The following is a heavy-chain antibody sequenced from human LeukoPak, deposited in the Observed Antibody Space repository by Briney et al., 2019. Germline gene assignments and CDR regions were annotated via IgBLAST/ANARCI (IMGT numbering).Heavy chain of an antibody. Sequence: GGSLRVSCAASGFTFSNYWMHWVRQAPGKGLVWVSHINTDGHGTTYAGSVKGRFTMSRDNAKNTLYLEMNSLRAEDTAIYYCVRTSGSDSPFDYWGQGTLVTVSS. CDR1: GFTFSNYW. J-gene: IGHJ4*02. CDR2: INTDGHGT. V-gene: IGHV3-74*01. CDR3: VRTSGSDSPFDY. D-gene: IGHD2-21*02.